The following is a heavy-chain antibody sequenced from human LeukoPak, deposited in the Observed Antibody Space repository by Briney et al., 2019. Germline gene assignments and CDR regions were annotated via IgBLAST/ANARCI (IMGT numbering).Heavy chain of an antibody. J-gene: IGHJ3*02. CDR1: GFTVSSNY. V-gene: IGHV3-53*01. CDR3: ARDTRVVTGAFDI. Sequence: GGSLRLSCAASGFTVSSNYMSWVRQAPGKGLEWVSVIYSGGSTYYADSVKGRFTISRDNSKNTLYLQMNGLRAEDTAVYYCARDTRVVTGAFDIWGQGTMVTVSS. D-gene: IGHD4-23*01. CDR2: IYSGGST.